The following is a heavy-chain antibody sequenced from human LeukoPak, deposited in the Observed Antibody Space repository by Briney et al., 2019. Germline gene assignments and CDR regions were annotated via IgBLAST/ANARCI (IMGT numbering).Heavy chain of an antibody. CDR2: IYTSGST. D-gene: IGHD5-24*01. V-gene: IGHV4-61*02. J-gene: IGHJ3*02. CDR1: GGSISSGSYY. Sequence: PSETLSLTCIVSGGSISSGSYYWSWIRQPAGKGLEWIGRIYTSGSTNYNPSLKSRVTISVDTSKNQFSLKLSSVTAADTAVYYCARDGYNWGAFDIWGQGTMVTVSS. CDR3: ARDGYNWGAFDI.